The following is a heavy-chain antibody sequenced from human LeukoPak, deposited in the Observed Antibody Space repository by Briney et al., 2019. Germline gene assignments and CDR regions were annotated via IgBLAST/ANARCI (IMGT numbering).Heavy chain of an antibody. CDR3: ARDAEIVGATYFDY. D-gene: IGHD1-26*01. V-gene: IGHV3-64*01. J-gene: IGHJ4*02. CDR1: GFTFSSYA. Sequence: GGSLRLSCAASGFTFSSYAMHWVRQAPGKGLEYVSAISSNGGSTYCANSMKGRFTISRDNSKNTLYLQMGSLRAEDMAVYYCARDAEIVGATYFDYWGQGTLVTVSS. CDR2: ISSNGGST.